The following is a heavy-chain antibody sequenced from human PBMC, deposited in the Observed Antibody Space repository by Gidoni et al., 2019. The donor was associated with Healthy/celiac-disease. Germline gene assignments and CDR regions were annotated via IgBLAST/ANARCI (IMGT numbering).Heavy chain of an antibody. CDR3: ARALRGVWFGELFFDY. CDR2: INHSGST. V-gene: IGHV4-34*01. D-gene: IGHD3-10*01. Sequence: QVQLQQWGAGLLKPSETLSLTCAVYGGSFSGYYWSWIRQPPGKGLEWIGEINHSGSTNYNPSLKSRVTISVDTSKNQFSLKLSSVTAADTAVYYCARALRGVWFGELFFDYWGQGTLVTVSS. J-gene: IGHJ4*02. CDR1: GGSFSGYY.